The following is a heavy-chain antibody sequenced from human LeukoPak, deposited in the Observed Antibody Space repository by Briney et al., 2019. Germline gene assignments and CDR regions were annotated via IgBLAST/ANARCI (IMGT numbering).Heavy chain of an antibody. CDR2: ISSSSSYR. V-gene: IGHV3-21*04. Sequence: GGPLRLSCAASGFTFSSYYMNWLRQAPGRGLEWVSSISSSSSYRFYADSAKGRFTISRDTAKNSLYLQMNSLRAEDTAVYYCARDWDGSGWPIDYWGQGTLVTVSS. J-gene: IGHJ4*02. CDR1: GFTFSSYY. CDR3: ARDWDGSGWPIDY. D-gene: IGHD6-19*01.